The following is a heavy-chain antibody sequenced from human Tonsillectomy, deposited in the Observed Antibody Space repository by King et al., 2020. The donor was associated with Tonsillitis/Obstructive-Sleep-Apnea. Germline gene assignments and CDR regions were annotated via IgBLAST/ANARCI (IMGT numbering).Heavy chain of an antibody. CDR3: ARGSGRDSVVVPAAGWDAFDI. J-gene: IGHJ3*02. CDR2: INHSGST. V-gene: IGHV4-34*01. Sequence: VQLQQWGAGLLKPSETLSLTCAVYGGSFSGYYWSWIRQPPGKGLEWIGEINHSGSTNYNPSLKSRVTISVDTSKNQFSLKLSSVTAADTAVYYCARGSGRDSVVVPAAGWDAFDIWGQGTMVTVSS. CDR1: GGSFSGYY. D-gene: IGHD2-2*01.